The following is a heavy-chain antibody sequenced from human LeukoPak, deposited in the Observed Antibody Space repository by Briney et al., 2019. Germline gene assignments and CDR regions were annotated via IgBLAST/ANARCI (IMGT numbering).Heavy chain of an antibody. CDR1: GSTFSSYS. CDR2: ISSSSSNI. CDR3: ARLLYNFGAYMDV. V-gene: IGHV3-21*01. Sequence: PGGSLRLSCAASGSTFSSYSMNWLRQAPGKGLEWVSSISSSSSNIYYADSVKGRFTISRDNAKNSLHLQMSSLRAEDTAVYYCARLLYNFGAYMDVWGKGTTVTVSS. J-gene: IGHJ6*03. D-gene: IGHD3-3*01.